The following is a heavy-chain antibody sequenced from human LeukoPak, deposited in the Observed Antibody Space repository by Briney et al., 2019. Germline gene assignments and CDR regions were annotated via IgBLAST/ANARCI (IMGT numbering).Heavy chain of an antibody. D-gene: IGHD3-3*01. V-gene: IGHV1-2*02. CDR2: INPNSGGT. J-gene: IGHJ5*02. CDR1: GYTFTGYY. CDR3: ARTLALLRFLEWYPRGVWFDP. Sequence: ASVKVSCKASGYTFTGYYMHWVRQAPGQGLEWMGWINPNSGGTNYAQKFQGRVTMTRDTSISTAYMELSRLRSDDTAVYYCARTLALLRFLEWYPRGVWFDPWGQGTLVTVSS.